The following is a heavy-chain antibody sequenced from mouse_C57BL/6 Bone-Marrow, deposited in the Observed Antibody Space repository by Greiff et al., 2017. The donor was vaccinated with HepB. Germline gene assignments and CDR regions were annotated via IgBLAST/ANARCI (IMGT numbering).Heavy chain of an antibody. CDR2: IYPGSGST. V-gene: IGHV1-55*01. CDR3: ARVRSYGSSYGYFDV. Sequence: QVQLQQPGAELVKPGASVKMSCKASGYTFTSYWITWVKQRPGQGLEWIGDIYPGSGSTNYNEKFKSKATLTVDTSSSTAYMQLSSLTSEDSAVYYCARVRSYGSSYGYFDVWGTGTTVTVSS. D-gene: IGHD1-1*01. CDR1: GYTFTSYW. J-gene: IGHJ1*03.